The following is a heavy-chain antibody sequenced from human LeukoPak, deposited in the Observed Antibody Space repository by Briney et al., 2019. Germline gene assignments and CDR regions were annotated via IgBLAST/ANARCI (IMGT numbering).Heavy chain of an antibody. Sequence: KAGGSLRLSCAASGFTFSTYSMNWVRQAPGKGLEWVSSISSSSSYIHYADSVKGRFTISRDNAKNSLYLQMNSLRAEDTALYYCAKDGIVGAIDYWGQGTLVTVSS. D-gene: IGHD1-26*01. CDR2: ISSSSSYI. J-gene: IGHJ4*02. V-gene: IGHV3-21*04. CDR3: AKDGIVGAIDY. CDR1: GFTFSTYS.